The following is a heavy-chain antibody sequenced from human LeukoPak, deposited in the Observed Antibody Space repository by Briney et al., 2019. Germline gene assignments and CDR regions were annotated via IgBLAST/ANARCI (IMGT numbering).Heavy chain of an antibody. D-gene: IGHD1-1*01. Sequence: QPGGSLRLSCGVSGFTVSSKYMTWVRQAPGKGLEWVSFIYRDGNTYYPASVQGRFTISRDSSKNTLYLQMNSLRAEDTAVYYCAGEGELERQGFDYWGQGTLVTASS. J-gene: IGHJ4*02. V-gene: IGHV3-66*01. CDR3: AGEGELERQGFDY. CDR1: GFTVSSKY. CDR2: IYRDGNT.